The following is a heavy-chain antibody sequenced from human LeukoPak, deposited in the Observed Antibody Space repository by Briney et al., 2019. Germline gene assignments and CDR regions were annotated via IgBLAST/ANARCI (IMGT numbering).Heavy chain of an antibody. CDR3: AKDWADVDTAMVDY. D-gene: IGHD5-18*01. CDR1: GFTFSSYG. V-gene: IGHV3-30*02. Sequence: GGSLRHSCAASGFTFSSYGMHWVRQAPGKGLEWVAFIRYDGSNKYYADSVKGRFTISRDNSKNTLYLQMNSLRAEDTAVYYCAKDWADVDTAMVDYWGQGTLVTVSS. J-gene: IGHJ4*02. CDR2: IRYDGSNK.